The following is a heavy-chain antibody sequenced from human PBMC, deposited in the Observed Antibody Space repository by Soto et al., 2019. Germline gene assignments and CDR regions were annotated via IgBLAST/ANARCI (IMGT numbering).Heavy chain of an antibody. CDR3: ARGSITMVRGVIKGSYYYYGMDV. Sequence: TPSFTFAAHGASFIGHYWIWTRQPPGNGLEWIGEINHSGSTNYNPSLKSRVTISVDTSKNQFSLKLSSVTAADTAVYYCARGSITMVRGVIKGSYYYYGMDVWGQGTTVT. D-gene: IGHD3-10*01. J-gene: IGHJ6*02. CDR1: GASFIGHY. CDR2: INHSGST. V-gene: IGHV4-34*01.